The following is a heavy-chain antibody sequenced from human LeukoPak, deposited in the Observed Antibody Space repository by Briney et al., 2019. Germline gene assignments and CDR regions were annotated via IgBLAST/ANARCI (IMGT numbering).Heavy chain of an antibody. CDR1: GGSTSSYY. Sequence: SETLSLTCTVSGGSTSSYYWSWIRQPPGKGLEWIGYIYYSGSTNYNPSLKSRVTISVDTSKNQFSLKLSSVTAADTAVYYCAQYSSSSAVSDAFDIWGQGTMVTVSS. D-gene: IGHD6-13*01. V-gene: IGHV4-59*01. CDR2: IYYSGST. CDR3: AQYSSSSAVSDAFDI. J-gene: IGHJ3*02.